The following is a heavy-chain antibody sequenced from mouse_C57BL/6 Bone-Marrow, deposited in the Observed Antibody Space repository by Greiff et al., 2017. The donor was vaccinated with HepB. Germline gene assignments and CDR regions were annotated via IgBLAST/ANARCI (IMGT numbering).Heavy chain of an antibody. CDR1: GFNIKDDY. CDR3: TRGARFAY. CDR2: IDPENGDT. J-gene: IGHJ3*01. Sequence: EVMLVESGAELVRPGASVKLSCTASGFNIKDDYMHWVKQRPEQGLEWIGWIDPENGDTEYASKFQGKATITADTSSNTAYLQLSSLTSEDTAVYYCTRGARFAYWGQGTLVTVSA. V-gene: IGHV14-4*01.